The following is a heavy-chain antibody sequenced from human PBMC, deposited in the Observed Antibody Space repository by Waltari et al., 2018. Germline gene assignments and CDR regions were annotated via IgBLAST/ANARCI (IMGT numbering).Heavy chain of an antibody. Sequence: QVQLQHWGAGLVNPSETLSLTCAVYGASLRNYFWSWIRQAPGKGLEWIGEINHGGTTNYNPSLKSRVTISVDTSKSQFSLRLRSVTAADTAVYYCARGYSNGYGPGDSWGQGTLVTVSS. CDR1: GASLRNYF. V-gene: IGHV4-34*01. CDR2: INHGGTT. D-gene: IGHD5-18*01. J-gene: IGHJ4*02. CDR3: ARGYSNGYGPGDS.